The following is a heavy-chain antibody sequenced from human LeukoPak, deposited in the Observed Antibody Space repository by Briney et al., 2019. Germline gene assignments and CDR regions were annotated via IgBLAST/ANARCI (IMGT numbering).Heavy chain of an antibody. D-gene: IGHD3-3*01. CDR3: ARGLRDVWSGYYDDAFDI. Sequence: GASVKVSCKASGGTFSSYAISWVRQAPGQGLEWMGWINPNSGGTNYAQKFQGRVTMTRDTSISTAYMELSRLRSDDTAVYYCARGLRDVWSGYYDDAFDIWGQGTMVTVSS. J-gene: IGHJ3*02. V-gene: IGHV1-2*02. CDR1: GGTFSSYA. CDR2: INPNSGGT.